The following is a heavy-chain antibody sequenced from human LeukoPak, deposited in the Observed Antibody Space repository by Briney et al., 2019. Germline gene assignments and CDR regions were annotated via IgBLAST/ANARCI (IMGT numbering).Heavy chain of an antibody. Sequence: SETLSLTCTVSGGSISSSSYSWGWLRQPPGKGLEWIGSINYSGTTYYSPSLKSRVTISVDTSKNQFSLRLNSVTAADTAVYYCARHVAATPPNYWGQGTLVTVSS. CDR1: GGSISSSSYS. V-gene: IGHV4-39*01. J-gene: IGHJ4*02. CDR3: ARHVAATPPNY. D-gene: IGHD2-2*01. CDR2: INYSGTT.